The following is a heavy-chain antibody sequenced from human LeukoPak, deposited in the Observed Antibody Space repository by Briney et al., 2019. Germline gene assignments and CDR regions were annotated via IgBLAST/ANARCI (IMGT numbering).Heavy chain of an antibody. V-gene: IGHV3-30-3*01. CDR2: ISYDGNNQ. CDR1: GFAFSSLA. CDR3: ARVGSRYCSGANCYDGF. D-gene: IGHD2-15*01. Sequence: PGGSLRLSCAVSGFAFSSLAMHWVRQAPGKGPEWVAFISYDGNNQYYADSVKGRFTISRDNSKNTLYLQMNNLRAEDTAIYYCARVGSRYCSGANCYDGFWGQGTLVSVSS. J-gene: IGHJ4*02.